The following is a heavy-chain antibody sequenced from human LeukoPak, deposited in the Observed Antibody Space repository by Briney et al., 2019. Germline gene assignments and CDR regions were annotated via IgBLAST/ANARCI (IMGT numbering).Heavy chain of an antibody. J-gene: IGHJ3*02. CDR3: AKDKWELLRDGFAFDI. CDR2: ISWSSGSI. V-gene: IGHV3-9*01. Sequence: PGGSLRLSCAASGFTFDDYAMHWVRQAPGKGLEWVSGISWSSGSIGYADSVKGRFTISRDNAKNSLYLQMNSLRAEDTALYYCAKDKWELLRDGFAFDIWGQGTMVTVSS. CDR1: GFTFDDYA. D-gene: IGHD1-26*01.